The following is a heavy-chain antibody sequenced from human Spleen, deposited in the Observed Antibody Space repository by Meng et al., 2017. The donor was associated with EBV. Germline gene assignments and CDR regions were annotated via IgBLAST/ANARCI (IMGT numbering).Heavy chain of an antibody. D-gene: IGHD4-11*01. J-gene: IGHJ5*02. Sequence: DAGSGMVNPSQTLPPPCAVSGDSISSGGSWSWIRQPPGKGLEWIGHIYHSGSTYHNPSLKSRVTMSVDRTKNQFSLRLISVTAADTAMYFCARQRPGASVDYFDPWGQGILVTASS. CDR3: ARQRPGASVDYFDP. V-gene: IGHV4-30-2*01. CDR1: GDSISSGGS. CDR2: IYHSGST.